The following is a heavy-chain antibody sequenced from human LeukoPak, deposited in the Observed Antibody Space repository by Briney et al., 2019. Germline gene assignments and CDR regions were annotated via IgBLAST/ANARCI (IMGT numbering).Heavy chain of an antibody. J-gene: IGHJ6*02. CDR2: ISAYNGNT. Sequence: GASVKVSCKASGYTFTSYGISWVRQAPGQGLEWMGWISAYNGNTNYAQKLQGRVTMTTDTSTSTAYMELRSLRSDDTAVDYCARDDGIAAAWHYYYYGMDVWGQGTTVTVSS. V-gene: IGHV1-18*01. CDR3: ARDDGIAAAWHYYYYGMDV. D-gene: IGHD6-13*01. CDR1: GYTFTSYG.